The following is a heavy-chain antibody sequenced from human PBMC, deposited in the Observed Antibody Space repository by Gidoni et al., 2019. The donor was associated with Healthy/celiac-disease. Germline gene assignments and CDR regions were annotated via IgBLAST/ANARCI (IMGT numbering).Heavy chain of an antibody. D-gene: IGHD4-17*01. CDR3: ARDGARDTYGDYDYYYGMDV. CDR1: GGSISSYD. CDR2: IYTSGST. Sequence: QVQLQESGPGLVKPSETLSLTCTVPGGSISSYDWSWIRQPAGKGLEWIGRIYTSGSTNYNPSLKSRVTMSVDTSKNQFSLKLSSVTAADTAVYYCARDGARDTYGDYDYYYGMDVWGQGTTVTVSS. V-gene: IGHV4-4*07. J-gene: IGHJ6*02.